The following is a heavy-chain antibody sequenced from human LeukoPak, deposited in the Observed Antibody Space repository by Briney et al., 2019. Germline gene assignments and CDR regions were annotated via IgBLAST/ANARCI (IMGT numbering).Heavy chain of an antibody. CDR2: ISYDGSNK. Sequence: TGGSLRLSCAASGFTFSSYAMHWVRQAPGKGLEWGAVISYDGSNKYYADSVKGRFTISRDNSKNTLYLQMNSLRAEDTAVYYCARPTMVRGVTQNYFDYWGQGTLVTVSS. J-gene: IGHJ4*02. V-gene: IGHV3-30-3*01. D-gene: IGHD3-10*01. CDR3: ARPTMVRGVTQNYFDY. CDR1: GFTFSSYA.